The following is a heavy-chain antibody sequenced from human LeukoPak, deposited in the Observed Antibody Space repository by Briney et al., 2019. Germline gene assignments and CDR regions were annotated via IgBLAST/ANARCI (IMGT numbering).Heavy chain of an antibody. J-gene: IGHJ6*03. D-gene: IGHD3-10*01. CDR1: GGTFSSYA. Sequence: SVKVSCKASGGTFSSYAISWVRQAPGQGLEWMGGIIPIFGTANYAQKFQGRVTITADESTSTAYMELSSLRSEDTAVYYCARDGSGKGYYYYYMDVWGKGTTVTVSS. V-gene: IGHV1-69*13. CDR2: IIPIFGTA. CDR3: ARDGSGKGYYYYYMDV.